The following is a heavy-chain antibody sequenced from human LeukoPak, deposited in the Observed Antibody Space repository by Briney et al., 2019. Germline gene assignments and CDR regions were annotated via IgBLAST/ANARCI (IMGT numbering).Heavy chain of an antibody. V-gene: IGHV3-21*01. CDR3: ASDPDYYDRTDI. CDR2: ISSSSSYI. Sequence: PGGSLRLSCAASGFTFSSYSMNWVRQAPGKGLEWVSSISSSSSYIYYADSVKGRFTISRDNAKNSLYLQMNSLRAEDTAVYYCASDPDYYDRTDIWGQGTMVTVSS. D-gene: IGHD3-22*01. CDR1: GFTFSSYS. J-gene: IGHJ3*02.